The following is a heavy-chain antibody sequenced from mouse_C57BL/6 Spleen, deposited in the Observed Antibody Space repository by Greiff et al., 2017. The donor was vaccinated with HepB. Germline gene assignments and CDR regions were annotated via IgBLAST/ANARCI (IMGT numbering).Heavy chain of an antibody. CDR3: ARGGWYERYFDV. V-gene: IGHV1-61*01. J-gene: IGHJ1*03. CDR2: IYPSDSET. Sequence: QVQLQQPGAELVRPGSSVKLSCKASGYTFTSYWMDWVKQRPGQGLEWIGNIYPSDSETHYNQKFKDKATLTVDKSSSTAYMQLSSLTSEDSAVYYCARGGWYERYFDVWGTGTTVTVSS. CDR1: GYTFTSYW. D-gene: IGHD2-14*01.